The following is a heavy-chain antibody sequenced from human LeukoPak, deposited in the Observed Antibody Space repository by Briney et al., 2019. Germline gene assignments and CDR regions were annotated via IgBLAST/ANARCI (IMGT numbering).Heavy chain of an antibody. CDR2: IKPDGSEI. J-gene: IGHJ4*02. Sequence: GGSLRLSCKASGFTFSSYWMNWVRQAPGTGLEWVATIKPDGSEIHYVDSVEGRFTISRDNSKNTLYLQMNSLRAEDTAVYYCAREGIYIVATIEAYYFDYWGQGTLVTVSS. V-gene: IGHV3-7*01. CDR1: GFTFSSYW. CDR3: AREGIYIVATIEAYYFDY. D-gene: IGHD5-12*01.